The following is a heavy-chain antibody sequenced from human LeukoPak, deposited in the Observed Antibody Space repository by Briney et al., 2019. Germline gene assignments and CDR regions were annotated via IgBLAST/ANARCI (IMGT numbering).Heavy chain of an antibody. CDR1: GGSISSGSYY. CDR3: ARDPLLDGEWEPIDAFDI. J-gene: IGHJ3*02. V-gene: IGHV4-61*02. Sequence: SETLSLTCTVSGGSISSGSYYWSWIRQPAGKGLEWIGRIYTSGSTNYNPSLKSRVTISVDTSRNQFSLKLSSVTAADTAVYYCARDPLLDGEWEPIDAFDIWGQGTMVTVSS. CDR2: IYTSGST. D-gene: IGHD1-26*01.